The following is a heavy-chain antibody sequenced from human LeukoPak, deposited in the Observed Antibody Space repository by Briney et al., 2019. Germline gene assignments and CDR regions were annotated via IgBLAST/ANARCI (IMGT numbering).Heavy chain of an antibody. J-gene: IGHJ4*02. Sequence: LGGSLRLSCATSGFTFSNYGMHWVRQAPGKGLQWVAFIQYDGINKYYADSVKGRFTISRDNSKNTLSLQMSSLRAEDTAVYYCAKDLGYKYGYFYWGQGTLVTVSS. D-gene: IGHD5-18*01. V-gene: IGHV3-30*02. CDR1: GFTFSNYG. CDR2: IQYDGINK. CDR3: AKDLGYKYGYFY.